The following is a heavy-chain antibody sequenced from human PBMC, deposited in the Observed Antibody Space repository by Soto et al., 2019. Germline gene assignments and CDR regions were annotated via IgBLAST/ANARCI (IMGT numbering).Heavy chain of an antibody. J-gene: IGHJ4*02. Sequence: PSETLSLTCSVSGGSISTAGHYWTWIRQPPGKGLEWIGSIYHTGSTYYSKSLRSRLTMSVDTSKSQFSRRLSPVTAADMAVYYCARATGTLRSRNCDYWGQGSLVTVSS. D-gene: IGHD1-1*01. V-gene: IGHV4-31*03. CDR3: ARATGTLRSRNCDY. CDR1: GGSISTAGHY. CDR2: IYHTGST.